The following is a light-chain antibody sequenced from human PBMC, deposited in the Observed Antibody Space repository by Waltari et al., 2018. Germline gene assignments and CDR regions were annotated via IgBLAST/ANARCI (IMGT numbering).Light chain of an antibody. J-gene: IGLJ3*02. CDR1: SGHSSNI. CDR2: VNSDGSH. V-gene: IGLV4-69*01. CDR3: ETGGHGTWV. Sequence: QLVLTQSPSASASLGASVKLTCTLSSGHSSNIIAWLQQQPGKGPRYMMKVNSDGSHRKGDEIPDRFSGSSSGAERYLTITSLQSEDEADYYCETGGHGTWVFGGVTKLTVL.